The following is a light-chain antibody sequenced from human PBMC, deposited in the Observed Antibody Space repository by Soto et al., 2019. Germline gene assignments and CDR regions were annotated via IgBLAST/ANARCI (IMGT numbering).Light chain of an antibody. Sequence: EIVLTQSPGTLSLSPGERASLSCRASQSVSSEKLAWYQQKPGQAPRLLIFGASGRAAGIPERFSGSGSGTDFSLTISRLEPEDSGVYYCQQYGSSLLTFGGGTQVDIX. V-gene: IGKV3-20*01. CDR3: QQYGSSLLT. CDR2: GAS. CDR1: QSVSSEK. J-gene: IGKJ4*01.